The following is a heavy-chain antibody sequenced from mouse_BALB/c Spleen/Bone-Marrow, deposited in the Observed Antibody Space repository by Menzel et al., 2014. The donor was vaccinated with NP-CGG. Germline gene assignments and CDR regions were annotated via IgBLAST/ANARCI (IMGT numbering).Heavy chain of an antibody. CDR1: GFTFSSFG. Sequence: EVHLVESGRGLAQPGGSRKLSCAASGFTFSSFGMHWVRQAPEKGLEWVAYISSGSSTIYYVDTVKGRFTIPRDNPKNTLFLQMTSLRSEDTAMYCCARSSDFFRSRPIACWGQGALFTISA. J-gene: IGHJ3*01. D-gene: IGHD1-1*01. CDR3: ARSSDFFRSRPIAC. CDR2: ISSGSSTI. V-gene: IGHV5-17*02.